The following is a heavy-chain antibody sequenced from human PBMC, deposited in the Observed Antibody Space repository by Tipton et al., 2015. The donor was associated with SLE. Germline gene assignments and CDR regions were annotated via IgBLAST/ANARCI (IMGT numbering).Heavy chain of an antibody. J-gene: IGHJ3*02. CDR2: IYYSGST. V-gene: IGHV4-61*01. D-gene: IGHD3-10*01. Sequence: TLSLTCTVSGGSISSGSYYWSWIRQPPGKGLEWIGYIYYSGSTNYNPSLKSRVTISVDTSKNQFFLKLNSVTAADTAVYYCSRDSITMIRGVLDAFDIWGQGTMVTVSS. CDR1: GGSISSGSYY. CDR3: SRDSITMIRGVLDAFDI.